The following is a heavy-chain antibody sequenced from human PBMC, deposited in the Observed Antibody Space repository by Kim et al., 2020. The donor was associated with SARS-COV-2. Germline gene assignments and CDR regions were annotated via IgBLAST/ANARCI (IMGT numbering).Heavy chain of an antibody. V-gene: IGHV3-72*01. CDR3: CRGYSGGPIYAFYI. CDR2: SGNKASSHAT. CDR1: RFSLSDHY. Sequence: GGSLRLSCVTSRFSLSDHYIDWVRQGPGKGLEWVGRSGNKASSHATEYAASVRDRFIISRDDSRNSLYLQMNSLKTEDTAVYFCCRGYSGGPIYAFYIWGQGTGVTVSS. J-gene: IGHJ3*02. D-gene: IGHD6-19*01.